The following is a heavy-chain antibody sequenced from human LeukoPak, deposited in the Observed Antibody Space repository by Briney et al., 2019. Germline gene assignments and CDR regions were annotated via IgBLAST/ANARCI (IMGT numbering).Heavy chain of an antibody. V-gene: IGHV3-21*01. CDR3: ARDIQLAVAGTDY. CDR2: ISSSSSYI. J-gene: IGHJ4*02. D-gene: IGHD6-19*01. CDR1: GFTFSSYS. Sequence: GGSLRLSCAASGFTFSSYSMNWVRQAPGKGLEWVSSISSSSSYIYYADSVKGRFTISRDNAKNSLYLQMNSLRAEDTAVYYCARDIQLAVAGTDYWGQGTLVTVSS.